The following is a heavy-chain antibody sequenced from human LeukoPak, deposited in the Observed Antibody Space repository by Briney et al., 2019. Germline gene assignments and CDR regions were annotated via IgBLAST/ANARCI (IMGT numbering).Heavy chain of an antibody. CDR1: GFTVSSNY. Sequence: SLRLSCAASGFTVSSNYMTWVRQAPGKGLEWVSGISWNSGSIGYADSVKGRFTISRDNAKNSLYLQMNSLRIEDTALYYCAKESDGGSFDIDYWGQGTLVTVSS. D-gene: IGHD1-26*01. CDR3: AKESDGGSFDIDY. CDR2: ISWNSGSI. J-gene: IGHJ4*02. V-gene: IGHV3-9*01.